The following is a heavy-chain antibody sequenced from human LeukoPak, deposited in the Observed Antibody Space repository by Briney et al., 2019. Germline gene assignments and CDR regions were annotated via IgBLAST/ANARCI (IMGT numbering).Heavy chain of an antibody. V-gene: IGHV1-2*02. J-gene: IGHJ6*03. D-gene: IGHD2-2*01. Sequence: ASVKVSCKASGYTFTGYYMHWVRQAPGQGLEWMGWINPNSGGTNYAQKFQGRVTMTRDTSISTAYMELSRLRSDDTAVYYCARDLYDIVVVPAADRAYMDVWGKGTMVTVSS. CDR1: GYTFTGYY. CDR2: INPNSGGT. CDR3: ARDLYDIVVVPAADRAYMDV.